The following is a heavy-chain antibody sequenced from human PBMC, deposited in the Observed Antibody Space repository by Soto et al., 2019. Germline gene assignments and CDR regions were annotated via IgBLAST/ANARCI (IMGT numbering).Heavy chain of an antibody. CDR2: INAGNGNT. J-gene: IGHJ6*02. D-gene: IGHD3-3*01. Sequence: ASGQVSCEASGYTFTSYAMNWVRQAPGQRLEWMGWINAGNGNTKYSQKFQGRVTITRDTCASTAYMELSSLRSEDTAVYYCARGLGTYYDVWSGAYYYYYGMDVWGQGTTVTVSS. V-gene: IGHV1-3*01. CDR1: GYTFTSYA. CDR3: ARGLGTYYDVWSGAYYYYYGMDV.